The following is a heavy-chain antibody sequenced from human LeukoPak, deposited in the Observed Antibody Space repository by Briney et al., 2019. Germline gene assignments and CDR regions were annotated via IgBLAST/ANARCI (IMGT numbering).Heavy chain of an antibody. CDR3: TRDRPSGNITMIRGVTLDH. D-gene: IGHD3-10*01. Sequence: GGSLRLSCAASGFTFRSYEMNWVRQAPGMGLGWISYISRSGIAMYYADSVKGRFTISRDNAKNSLYLHMNSLRAEDTAVYYCTRDRPSGNITMIRGVTLDHWGQGTLVTVSS. CDR1: GFTFRSYE. CDR2: ISRSGIAM. J-gene: IGHJ4*02. V-gene: IGHV3-48*03.